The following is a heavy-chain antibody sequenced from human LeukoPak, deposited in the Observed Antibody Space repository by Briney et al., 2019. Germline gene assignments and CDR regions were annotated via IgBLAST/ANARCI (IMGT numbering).Heavy chain of an antibody. CDR2: IIPIFGTA. J-gene: IGHJ4*02. CDR3: AGHHARTAMADFDY. Sequence: SVKVSCKASGGTFSSYAISWVRQAPGQGLEWMGGIIPIFGTANYAQKFQGRVTITADESTSTAYMELSSLRSEDTAVYYCAGHHARTAMADFDYWGQGTLVTVSS. D-gene: IGHD5-18*01. V-gene: IGHV1-69*13. CDR1: GGTFSSYA.